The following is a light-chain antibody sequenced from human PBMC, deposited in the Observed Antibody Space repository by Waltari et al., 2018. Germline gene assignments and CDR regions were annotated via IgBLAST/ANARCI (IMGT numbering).Light chain of an antibody. Sequence: DIQMTQSPSSLSASVGDRVTITCRASQSISSYLNWYQQKPGKAPKLRIDAASSLQSGVPSRFSGSVSGTDFTLTISSLQPEDFATYYCQQSYSTPPLTFGGGTKVEIK. CDR3: QQSYSTPPLT. V-gene: IGKV1-39*01. J-gene: IGKJ4*01. CDR1: QSISSY. CDR2: AAS.